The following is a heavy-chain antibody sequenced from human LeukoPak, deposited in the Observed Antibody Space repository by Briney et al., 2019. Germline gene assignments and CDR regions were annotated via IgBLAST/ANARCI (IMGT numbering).Heavy chain of an antibody. J-gene: IGHJ4*02. CDR1: GFTFSSYA. CDR3: ARGRSGSYFGDY. CDR2: ISYDGSNK. D-gene: IGHD1-26*01. Sequence: GGSLRLSCAASGFTFSSYAMHWVRQAPGKGLEWVAVISYDGSNKYYADSVKGRFTISRDNSKNTLYLQMNSLRAEDTAVYYCARGRSGSYFGDYWGQGTPVTVSS. V-gene: IGHV3-30-3*01.